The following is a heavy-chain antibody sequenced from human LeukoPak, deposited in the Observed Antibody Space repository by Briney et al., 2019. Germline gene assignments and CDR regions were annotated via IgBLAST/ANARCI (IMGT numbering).Heavy chain of an antibody. CDR1: GFTASTNY. V-gene: IGHV3-53*01. D-gene: IGHD1-20*01. CDR3: ANSYNWNYGDY. CDR2: IYSGGST. J-gene: IGHJ4*02. Sequence: QAGGSLRLSCAASGFTASTNYMSWVRQAPGKGLEWVSVIYSGGSTYYADSVKGRFTISRDNSKNTLYLQMNSLRAEDTAVYYCANSYNWNYGDYWGQGTLVTVSS.